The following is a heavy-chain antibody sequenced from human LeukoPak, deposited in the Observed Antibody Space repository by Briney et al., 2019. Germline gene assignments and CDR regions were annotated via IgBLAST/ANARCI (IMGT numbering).Heavy chain of an antibody. CDR3: ARAAHYDFWSGYPYNWFDP. CDR2: INLSGST. Sequence: RASETLSVTCAGYGGSFSGYYWSWIRQLPGKRLQWIGEINLSGSTNYNPSLKSRVTISVDTSKNQFSLKLSSVTAADTAVYYCARAAHYDFWSGYPYNWFDPWGQGTLVTVSS. J-gene: IGHJ5*02. CDR1: GGSFSGYY. D-gene: IGHD3-3*01. V-gene: IGHV4-34*01.